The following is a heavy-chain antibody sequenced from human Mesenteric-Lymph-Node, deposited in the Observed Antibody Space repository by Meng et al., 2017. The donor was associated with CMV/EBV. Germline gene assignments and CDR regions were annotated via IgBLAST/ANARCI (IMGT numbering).Heavy chain of an antibody. V-gene: IGHV3-69-1*01. CDR3: ASGTPKGGYYDFWSGYYAFDI. Sequence: LTGAASGFTFSDYYMNWVRQAPVQGLEWVSFISSSSTIYFADSVKGRFTISRDNAKNSLYLQMNSLRAEDTAVYYCASGTPKGGYYDFWSGYYAFDIWGQGTMVTVSS. J-gene: IGHJ3*02. CDR2: ISSSSTI. D-gene: IGHD3-3*01. CDR1: GFTFSDYY.